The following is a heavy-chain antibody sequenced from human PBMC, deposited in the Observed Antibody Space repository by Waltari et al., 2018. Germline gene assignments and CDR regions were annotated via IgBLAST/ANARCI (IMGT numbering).Heavy chain of an antibody. CDR1: GGSISSYY. CDR2: IYYSGST. V-gene: IGHV4-59*01. J-gene: IGHJ4*02. CDR3: ARGRIAANFDY. D-gene: IGHD6-6*01. Sequence: QVQLQESGPGLVKPSETLSLTCTVSGGSISSYYWSWIRQPPGKGLEWIGYIYYSGSTNYYPSLRSRVTISVDPSNIQFSLKLSSVTAAYTAVYYCARGRIAANFDYWVQGTLVTVSS.